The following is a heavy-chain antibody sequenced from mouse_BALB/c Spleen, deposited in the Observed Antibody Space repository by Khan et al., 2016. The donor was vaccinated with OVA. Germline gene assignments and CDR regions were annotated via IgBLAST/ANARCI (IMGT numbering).Heavy chain of an antibody. V-gene: IGHV2-2*02. CDR2: IWSGGTT. Sequence: QVQLKESGPGLVQPSQSLSITCTVSGFSLTTYGVHWVRQSPGKGLEWLGVIWSGGTTDYSAAFISRLSITKDKSKSQVFFKMNSLQANDTAIYYCARNYDYDEGLAYWAQGTLVTVSA. J-gene: IGHJ3*01. D-gene: IGHD2-4*01. CDR1: GFSLTTYG. CDR3: ARNYDYDEGLAY.